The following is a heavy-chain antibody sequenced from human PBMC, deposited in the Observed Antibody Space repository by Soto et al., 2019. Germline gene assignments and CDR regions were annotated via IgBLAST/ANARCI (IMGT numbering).Heavy chain of an antibody. CDR2: ISYDGSNK. CDR1: GFTFSGYG. V-gene: IGHV3-30*18. Sequence: PGGSLRLSCAASGFTFSGYGMHLVRQAPGKGLEWVAVISYDGSNKYYADSVKGRFTISRDNSKNTLYLQMNSLRAEDTAVYYCAKDGGYSSSWYSFSFDYWGQGTLVTVSS. CDR3: AKDGGYSSSWYSFSFDY. J-gene: IGHJ4*02. D-gene: IGHD6-13*01.